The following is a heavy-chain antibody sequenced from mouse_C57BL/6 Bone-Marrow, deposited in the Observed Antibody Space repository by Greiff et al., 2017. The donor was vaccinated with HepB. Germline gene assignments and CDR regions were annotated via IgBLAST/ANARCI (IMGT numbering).Heavy chain of an antibody. CDR1: GYTFTSYG. J-gene: IGHJ3*01. D-gene: IGHD1-1*01. CDR2: IYPRSGNT. CDR3: ARDPSTVVAEGFAY. V-gene: IGHV1-81*01. Sequence: VNLVESGAELARPGASVKLSCKASGYTFTSYGISWVKQRTGQGLEWIGEIYPRSGNTYYNEKFKGKATLTADKSSSTAYMELRSLTSEDSAVYFCARDPSTVVAEGFAYWGQGTLVTVSA.